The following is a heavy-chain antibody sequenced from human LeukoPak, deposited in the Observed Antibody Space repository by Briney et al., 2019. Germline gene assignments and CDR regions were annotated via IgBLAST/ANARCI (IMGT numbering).Heavy chain of an antibody. V-gene: IGHV4-30-4*01. J-gene: IGHJ3*02. CDR2: IFLSGST. D-gene: IGHD4-23*01. CDR1: GGSITIGAYY. Sequence: SQSLSLTCTVSGGSITIGAYYLTWILPPPRNVLVWFWYIFLSGSTYYNPSLKSRVTMSVDTSKNQFSLKLSSVTAADTAVYFCARGHLKKKLSYGANSLSFDIWGQGTMVTVSS. CDR3: ARGHLKKKLSYGANSLSFDI.